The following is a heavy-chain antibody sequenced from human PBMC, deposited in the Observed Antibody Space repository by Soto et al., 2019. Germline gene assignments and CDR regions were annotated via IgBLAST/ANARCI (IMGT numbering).Heavy chain of an antibody. D-gene: IGHD2-2*01. CDR1: GVSFSGYY. CDR3: ARHCSSTSCPFDY. J-gene: IGHJ4*02. CDR2: INHSGST. Sequence: QVQLQQWGAGLLKPSETLSLTCAVYGVSFSGYYWSWIRQPPGKGLEWIGEINHSGSTNYNPSLKSRVTISVDTSKNQFSLKLSSVTAADTAVYYCARHCSSTSCPFDYWGQGTLVTVSS. V-gene: IGHV4-34*01.